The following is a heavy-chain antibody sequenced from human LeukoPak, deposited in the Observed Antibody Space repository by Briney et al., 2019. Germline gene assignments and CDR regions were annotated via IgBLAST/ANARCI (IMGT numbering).Heavy chain of an antibody. CDR3: ARNLVGKTDFDY. J-gene: IGHJ4*02. Sequence: ASVKVSCKASGYTFTKYAMHWVRQAPGQRLEWMGWINAGNGETKYSQKFQGRVTITWDTSASTVNMELSSLRSEDTAVYYCARNLVGKTDFDYWGQGTLVTVSS. V-gene: IGHV1-3*01. D-gene: IGHD6-19*01. CDR2: INAGNGET. CDR1: GYTFTKYA.